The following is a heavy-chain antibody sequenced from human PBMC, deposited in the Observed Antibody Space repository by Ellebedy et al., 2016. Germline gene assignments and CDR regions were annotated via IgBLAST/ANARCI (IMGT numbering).Heavy chain of an antibody. CDR2: ISSAGSP. Sequence: GESLKISCEASGFPFSSHAMSWVRQAPGKGPEWISTISSAGSPNYADSVRGRFTLSRDSSKDTLYLEMDSLRPDDTAIYYCAKCRHSTGCLIDSWGQGTLVTVSS. D-gene: IGHD6-19*01. V-gene: IGHV3-23*01. CDR3: AKCRHSTGCLIDS. CDR1: GFPFSSHA. J-gene: IGHJ4*02.